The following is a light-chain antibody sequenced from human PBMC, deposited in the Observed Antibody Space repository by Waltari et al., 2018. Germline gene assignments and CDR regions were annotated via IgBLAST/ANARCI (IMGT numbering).Light chain of an antibody. Sequence: VMTQSPATLSVSPGERATLSCRASLSIADNLAWYQQKRGQAPRLLIYGASTRATGIPARFTGRGSGTDFTLTTSSLQSEDSAVYYCQQYNRWPPITFGQGTRLEI. V-gene: IGKV3-15*01. CDR2: GAS. CDR3: QQYNRWPPIT. J-gene: IGKJ5*01. CDR1: LSIADN.